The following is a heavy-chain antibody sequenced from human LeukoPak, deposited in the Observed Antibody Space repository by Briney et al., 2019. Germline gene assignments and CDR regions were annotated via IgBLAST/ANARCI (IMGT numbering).Heavy chain of an antibody. CDR1: GFTFSSYE. Sequence: GGSLRLSCAASGFTFSSYEMNWVRQAPGKGLEWVSYISTSGTTIYYADSVKGRFAISRDNAKKSLYLQMNSLRAEDTAVYYCARINWLDPWGQGTLVTVSS. V-gene: IGHV3-48*03. CDR2: ISTSGTTI. CDR3: ARINWLDP. J-gene: IGHJ5*02.